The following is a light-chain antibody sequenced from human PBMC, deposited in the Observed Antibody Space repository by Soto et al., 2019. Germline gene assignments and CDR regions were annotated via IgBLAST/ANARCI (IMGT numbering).Light chain of an antibody. CDR1: QSVSSY. V-gene: IGKV3-11*01. J-gene: IGKJ5*01. CDR3: QQRSNWAIT. CDR2: DAS. Sequence: EIVLTQSPATLSLSPGERATLSCRASQSVSSYLAWYQQKPGPAPRLLIYDASNRATGIPARFSGSGSGTDFTLTISSLEPEDFAVYYCQQRSNWAITFGQGTRLEIK.